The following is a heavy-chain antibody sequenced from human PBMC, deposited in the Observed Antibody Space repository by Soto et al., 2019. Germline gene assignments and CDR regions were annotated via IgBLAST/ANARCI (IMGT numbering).Heavy chain of an antibody. Sequence: ASVKGSCKASGYTFTSYYINWVRQATGQGLEWMGWMNPNSGNTGYAQKFQGRVTMTRNTSISTAYMELSSLRSEDTAVYYCGRGDYYGSGSYSWLYNWFDPWGQGTLVTVSS. V-gene: IGHV1-8*01. D-gene: IGHD3-10*01. CDR3: GRGDYYGSGSYSWLYNWFDP. CDR1: GYTFTSYY. J-gene: IGHJ5*02. CDR2: MNPNSGNT.